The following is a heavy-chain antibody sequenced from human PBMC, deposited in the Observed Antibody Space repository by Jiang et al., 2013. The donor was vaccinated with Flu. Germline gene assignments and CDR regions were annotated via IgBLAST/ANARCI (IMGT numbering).Heavy chain of an antibody. CDR1: GDSISNYY. CDR3: ARDPRETMVYDASDI. CDR2: MYSSGS. V-gene: IGHV4-4*07. J-gene: IGHJ3*02. D-gene: IGHD4/OR15-4a*01. Sequence: GSGLVKPSETLSLTCTVSGDSISNYYWSWVRQSADKGLEWIGRMYSSGSSSNPSLKSRITMSQDESKNQFTLKLSSVTAXDTAVYYCARDPRETMVYDASDIWGHGTMV.